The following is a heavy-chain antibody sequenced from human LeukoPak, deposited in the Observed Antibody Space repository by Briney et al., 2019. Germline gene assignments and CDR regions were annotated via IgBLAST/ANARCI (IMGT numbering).Heavy chain of an antibody. CDR1: GGSISSGGYY. V-gene: IGHV4-31*03. D-gene: IGHD2-2*01. CDR3: ARENCRTSCYGRHPRGAFDI. J-gene: IGHJ3*02. Sequence: SETLSLTCTVSGGSISSGGYYWSWIRQHPGKGLEWIGYIYYSGSTYYNPSLKSRVTISVDTSKNQFSLKLSSVTAADTAVYYCARENCRTSCYGRHPRGAFDIWGQGTMVTVSS. CDR2: IYYSGST.